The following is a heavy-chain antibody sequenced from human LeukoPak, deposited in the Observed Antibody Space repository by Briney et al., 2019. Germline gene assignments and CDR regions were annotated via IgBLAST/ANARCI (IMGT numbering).Heavy chain of an antibody. Sequence: GGSLRLSCAAYGLTFSNTWMNWVRQAPGKGPEWLSFINSDGNNIYYRDSVKGRFTISRDNAKKTLYLEMNNLRVDDTAIYYCATSRVFDFWGQGTLVAVSS. J-gene: IGHJ4*02. CDR3: ATSRVFDF. V-gene: IGHV3-11*04. CDR1: GLTFSNTW. CDR2: INSDGNNI.